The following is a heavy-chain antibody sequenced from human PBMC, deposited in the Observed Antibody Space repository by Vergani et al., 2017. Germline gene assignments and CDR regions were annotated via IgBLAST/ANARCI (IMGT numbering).Heavy chain of an antibody. CDR3: ARDRRVDYDSSVYQYYFDY. J-gene: IGHJ4*02. D-gene: IGHD3-22*01. CDR2: IYTSGST. Sequence: QVQLQESGPGLVKSSQTLSLTCTVSGGSISSGSYYWSWIRPPAGKGLEWIGRIYTSGSTNYNPSLKSLVTISVDTSKNQFSLRLSSLTATDTAMYYCARDRRVDYDSSVYQYYFDYWGQGTLVSLSS. V-gene: IGHV4-61*02. CDR1: GGSISSGSYY.